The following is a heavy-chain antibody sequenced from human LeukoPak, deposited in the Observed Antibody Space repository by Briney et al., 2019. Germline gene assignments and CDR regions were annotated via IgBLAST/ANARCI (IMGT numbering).Heavy chain of an antibody. D-gene: IGHD5-18*01. CDR3: ARANPYSYGKYYYYYGMDV. J-gene: IGHJ6*04. CDR1: GFTFSSYW. V-gene: IGHV3-74*01. Sequence: GGSLRLSCAASGFTFSSYWMHWVRQAPGKGLVWVSRINSDGSSTSYADSVKGRFTISRDNAKNTPYLQMNSLRAEDTAVYYCARANPYSYGKYYYYYGMDVWGKGTTVTVSS. CDR2: INSDGSST.